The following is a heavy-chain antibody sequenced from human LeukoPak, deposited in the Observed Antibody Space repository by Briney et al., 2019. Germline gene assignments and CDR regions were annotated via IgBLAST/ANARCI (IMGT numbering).Heavy chain of an antibody. CDR1: GFTFSSYD. J-gene: IGHJ3*02. Sequence: PGGSLRLSCAASGFTFSSYDMHWVRQATGKGLEWVSAIGTAGDTYYPGSVKGRFTISRENAKNSLYLQMNSLRAGDTAVYYCARGWGYGGNSHDAFDIWGQGTMVTVSS. V-gene: IGHV3-13*01. CDR2: IGTAGDT. D-gene: IGHD4-23*01. CDR3: ARGWGYGGNSHDAFDI.